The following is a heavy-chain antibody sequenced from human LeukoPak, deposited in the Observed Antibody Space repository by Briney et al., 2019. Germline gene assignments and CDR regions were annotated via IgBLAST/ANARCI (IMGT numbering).Heavy chain of an antibody. CDR2: ISSSSSYI. CDR1: GFTFSSYS. D-gene: IGHD2-2*01. V-gene: IGHV3-21*01. CDR3: ARDNRAYCSSTSCSNFDY. J-gene: IGHJ4*02. Sequence: KPGGSLRLSCAASGFTFSSYSMTWVRQAPGKGLEWVSSISSSSSYIYYADSVKGRFTISRDNAKNSLYLQMNSLRAEDTAVYYCARDNRAYCSSTSCSNFDYWGQGTLVTVSS.